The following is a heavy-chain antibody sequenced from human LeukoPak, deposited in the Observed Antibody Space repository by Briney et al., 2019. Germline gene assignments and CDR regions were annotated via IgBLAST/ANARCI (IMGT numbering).Heavy chain of an antibody. J-gene: IGHJ5*02. CDR3: AKGGKLTRS. CDR2: ISYDGSNK. V-gene: IGHV3-30-3*01. Sequence: TGGSLRLSCAASGFTFSSYAMHWARQAPGKGLEWVAVISYDGSNKYYADSVKGRFTISRDNSKNTLYLQMNSLRAEDTAVYYCAKGGKLTRSWGQGTLVTVSS. CDR1: GFTFSSYA. D-gene: IGHD2-15*01.